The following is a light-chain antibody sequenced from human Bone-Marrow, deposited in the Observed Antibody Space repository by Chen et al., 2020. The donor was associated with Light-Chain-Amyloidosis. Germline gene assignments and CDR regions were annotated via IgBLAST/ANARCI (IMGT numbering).Light chain of an antibody. J-gene: IGLJ3*02. CDR1: NIGSTS. Sequence: SYVLTQPSSVSVATGQTATSACGGNNIGSTSVHWYQQTPGQAPLLVVYDDSDRPSGIPERLSGSNSGNTATLTISRVEAGDEADYYCPVWDRSSDRPVFGGGTKLTVL. V-gene: IGLV3-21*02. CDR2: DDS. CDR3: PVWDRSSDRPV.